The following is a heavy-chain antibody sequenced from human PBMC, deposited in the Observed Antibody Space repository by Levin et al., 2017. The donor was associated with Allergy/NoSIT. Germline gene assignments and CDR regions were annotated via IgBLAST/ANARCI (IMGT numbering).Heavy chain of an antibody. V-gene: IGHV4-39*01. D-gene: IGHD6-6*01. CDR2: IYYSGST. J-gene: IGHJ4*02. CDR3: ARLPYSSSSMGAVY. Sequence: PSETLSLTCTVSGGSISSSSYYWGWIRQPPGKGLEWIGSIYYSGSTYYNPSLKSRVTISVDTSKNQFSLKLSSVTAADTAVYYCARLPYSSSSMGAVYWGQGTLVTVSS. CDR1: GGSISSSSYY.